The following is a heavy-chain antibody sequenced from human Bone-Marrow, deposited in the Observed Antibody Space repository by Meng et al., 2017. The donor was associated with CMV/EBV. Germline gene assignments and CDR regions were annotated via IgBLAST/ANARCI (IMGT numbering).Heavy chain of an antibody. D-gene: IGHD2-2*02. Sequence: ASVKVSCKASGYTFTSYDINWVRQATGQGLEWMGWMNPNSGNTGYARKFQGRVTMTRNTSISTAYMELSSLRAEDTAVYYCAGLVVSWYQLLYGFDWYFDLWGRGTLVTVSS. V-gene: IGHV1-8*01. CDR1: GYTFTSYD. J-gene: IGHJ2*01. CDR3: AGLVVSWYQLLYGFDWYFDL. CDR2: MNPNSGNT.